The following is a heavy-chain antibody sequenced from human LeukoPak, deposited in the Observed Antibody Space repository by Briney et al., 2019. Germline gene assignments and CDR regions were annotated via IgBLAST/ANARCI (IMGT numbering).Heavy chain of an antibody. Sequence: GASVKVSCKASGYTFTSYYIHWVRQAPGQGLEWMGIINPSSGSTSYAQRFQGRVTVTKDTSTSIVYMDLSSLRSEDTAVYYCARAPRYGPSDYWGQGTLVTVTS. V-gene: IGHV1-46*01. J-gene: IGHJ4*02. D-gene: IGHD5-18*01. CDR2: INPSSGST. CDR1: GYTFTSYY. CDR3: ARAPRYGPSDY.